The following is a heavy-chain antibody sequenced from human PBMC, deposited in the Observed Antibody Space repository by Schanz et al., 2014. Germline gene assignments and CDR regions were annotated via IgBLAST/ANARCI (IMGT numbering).Heavy chain of an antibody. CDR2: MSYDGSIK. CDR1: GFIFSSYG. D-gene: IGHD3-10*01. Sequence: QVQLVESGGGVVQPGGSLRLSCAASGFIFSSYGLHWVRQAPGKGLEWVAAMSYDGSIKYYGDSVKGRFTISRDNSKNTLYLHMNTLRSEDTAVYYCARANYRRKINFDYWGRGTLVTVSS. V-gene: IGHV3-30*06. CDR3: ARANYRRKINFDY. J-gene: IGHJ4*02.